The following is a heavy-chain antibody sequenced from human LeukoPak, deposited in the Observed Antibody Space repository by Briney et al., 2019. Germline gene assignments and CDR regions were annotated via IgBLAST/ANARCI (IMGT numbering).Heavy chain of an antibody. J-gene: IGHJ4*02. V-gene: IGHV1-18*01. CDR2: ISAYNGNT. Sequence: ASVKVSCKASGYTFTSYGTSWVRQAPGQGLEWMGWISAYNGNTNYAQKFQGRLTITRDTSIDTAYMDLSSLSSEDTAVYYCARGVPLGYCTYGVCYPPYYFDYWGQGTLVTASS. D-gene: IGHD2-8*01. CDR1: GYTFTSYG. CDR3: ARGVPLGYCTYGVCYPPYYFDY.